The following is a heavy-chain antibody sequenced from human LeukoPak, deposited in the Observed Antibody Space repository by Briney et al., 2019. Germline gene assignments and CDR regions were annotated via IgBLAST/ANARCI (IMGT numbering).Heavy chain of an antibody. CDR1: GFTFSSYG. D-gene: IGHD4/OR15-4a*01. CDR2: ISSSGSGGST. J-gene: IGHJ4*02. CDR3: ARRAGAYSHPYDY. Sequence: GGSLRLSCAASGFTFSSYGVSWVRQAPGKGLEWVSGISSSGSGGSTYYADSVKGRFTISRDNSKNTLYLQMNSLRAEDTAVYYCARRAGAYSHPYDYWGQGTLVTVSS. V-gene: IGHV3-23*01.